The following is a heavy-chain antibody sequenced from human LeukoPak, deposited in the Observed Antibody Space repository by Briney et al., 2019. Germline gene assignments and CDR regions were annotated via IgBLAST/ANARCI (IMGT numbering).Heavy chain of an antibody. D-gene: IGHD2-2*02. CDR3: ARGRWRHCSSTSCYSGGNWFDP. V-gene: IGHV3-13*01. CDR1: GLTFSRHS. CDR2: IGTAGDT. Sequence: PGWSLRLSCAASGLTFSRHSMHWVRQATGKGLGWVSAIGTAGDTYYPGSVKGRFTISRENAKNSLYLQMNSLRAGDTAVYYCARGRWRHCSSTSCYSGGNWFDPWGQGTLVTVSS. J-gene: IGHJ5*02.